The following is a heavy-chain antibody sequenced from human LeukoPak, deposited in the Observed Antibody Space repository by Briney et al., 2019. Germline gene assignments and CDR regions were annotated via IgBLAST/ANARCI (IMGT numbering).Heavy chain of an antibody. D-gene: IGHD3-9*01. CDR2: ISAYTGNT. Sequence: ASVKVSCKASGYTFSSYGISWVRQAPGQGLEWMGWISAYTGNTNYAQKLQGRVTMTTDTSTSTAYMELRSLRSDDTAVYYCARTSRYFDWLPTVDAFDIWGQGTMVTVSS. CDR1: GYTFSSYG. V-gene: IGHV1-18*01. CDR3: ARTSRYFDWLPTVDAFDI. J-gene: IGHJ3*02.